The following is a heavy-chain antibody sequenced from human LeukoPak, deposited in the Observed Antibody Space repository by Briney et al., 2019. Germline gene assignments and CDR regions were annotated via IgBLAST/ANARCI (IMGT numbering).Heavy chain of an antibody. CDR2: IKQDGSEK. D-gene: IGHD3-3*01. CDR3: ARVPFGDFWSGYLGYYFDY. Sequence: GSLRLSCAASGFTFSSYGMHWVRQAPGKGLEWVANIKQDGSEKYYVDSVKGRFTISRDNAKNSLYLQMNSLRAEDTAVYYCARVPFGDFWSGYLGYYFDYWGQGTLVTVSS. V-gene: IGHV3-7*01. J-gene: IGHJ4*02. CDR1: GFTFSSYG.